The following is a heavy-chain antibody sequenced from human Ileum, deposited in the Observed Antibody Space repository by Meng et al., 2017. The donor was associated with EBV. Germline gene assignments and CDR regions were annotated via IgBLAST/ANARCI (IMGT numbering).Heavy chain of an antibody. J-gene: IGHJ4*02. CDR2: IKTDGSTS. D-gene: IGHD7-27*01. Sequence: VQLVESGGGLCQSGGSLRLSCAASGFTFSSYWMHWVRQAPGKGLVWVSNIKTDGSTSAYADSVKGRFTISRDNAKNTLYLQMNSLRVEDTAIYYCVKSNWGSEDSWGQGTLVTVSS. CDR1: GFTFSSYW. CDR3: VKSNWGSEDS. V-gene: IGHV3-74*03.